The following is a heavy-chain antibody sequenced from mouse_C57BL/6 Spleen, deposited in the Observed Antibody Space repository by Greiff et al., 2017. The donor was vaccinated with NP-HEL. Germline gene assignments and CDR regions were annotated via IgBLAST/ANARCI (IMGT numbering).Heavy chain of an antibody. CDR3: ARNYDGYPGYFDY. Sequence: EVMLVESGPELVKPGASVKIPCKASGYTFTDYNMDWVKQSHGKSLEWIGDINPNNGGTIYNQKFKGKATLTVDKSSSTAYMELRSLTSEDTAVYYCARNYDGYPGYFDYWGQGTTLTVSS. J-gene: IGHJ2*01. D-gene: IGHD2-3*01. CDR2: INPNNGGT. V-gene: IGHV1-18*01. CDR1: GYTFTDYN.